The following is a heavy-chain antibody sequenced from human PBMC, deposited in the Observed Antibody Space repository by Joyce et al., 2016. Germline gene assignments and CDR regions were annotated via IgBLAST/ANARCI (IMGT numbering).Heavy chain of an antibody. CDR3: AKRGLTSLSGYSYYYMDV. V-gene: IGHV3-23*01. D-gene: IGHD3-10*01. CDR1: GLPFSIFA. Sequence: EVQLLESGGGLVQPGGSLRLSCAASGLPFSIFAMTWVRRFPGRGLEWVSSSSGSGATTYYADSGKGRFIFSRDNSKNMLYLQMHSLRAEDTAVYYCAKRGLTSLSGYSYYYMDVWGKGTTVTVSS. J-gene: IGHJ6*03. CDR2: SSGSGATT.